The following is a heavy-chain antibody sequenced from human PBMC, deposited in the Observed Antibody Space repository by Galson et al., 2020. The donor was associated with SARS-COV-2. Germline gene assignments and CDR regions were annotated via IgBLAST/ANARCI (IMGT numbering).Heavy chain of an antibody. D-gene: IGHD1-26*01. CDR3: ATGPVVGATQVNWVDP. J-gene: IGHJ5*02. Sequence: ASVKVSCKVSGYTLTELSMHWVRQAPGKGLEWMGGFDPEDGETIYAQKFQGRVTMTEDTSTDTAYMELSSLRSEDTAVYYCATGPVVGATQVNWVDPWGQGTLVTVSS. V-gene: IGHV1-24*01. CDR2: FDPEDGET. CDR1: GYTLTELS.